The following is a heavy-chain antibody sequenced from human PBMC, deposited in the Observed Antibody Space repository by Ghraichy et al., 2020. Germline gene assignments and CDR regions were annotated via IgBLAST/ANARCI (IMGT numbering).Heavy chain of an antibody. Sequence: GGSLRLSCATSGFTFRGFWMAWVRQTPGKGLEWVASIKQDGSEEYYVTSVKGRFTISRDNAMGSLYLHMNFLRAADTALYYCARDQSLARRHTTMTIVNLDHWGQGTLVTVAT. CDR2: IKQDGSEE. D-gene: IGHD3-3*02. CDR3: ARDQSLARRHTTMTIVNLDH. CDR1: GFTFRGFW. J-gene: IGHJ4*02. V-gene: IGHV3-7*01.